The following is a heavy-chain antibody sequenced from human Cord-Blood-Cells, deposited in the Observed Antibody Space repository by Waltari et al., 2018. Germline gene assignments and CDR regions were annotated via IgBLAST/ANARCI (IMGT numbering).Heavy chain of an antibody. CDR1: GFTVRSNY. V-gene: IGHV3-53*01. CDR3: ARDVGPPDCSGGSCYSDY. D-gene: IGHD2-15*01. J-gene: IGHJ4*02. Sequence: EVQLVESGGGLIQPGGSLRLSCAASGFTVRSNYMSWVRPAPGSGLEWGSVIYSGGSTYYADSVEGRFTISRDNSKNTLYRQMNSLRAEDTAVYYCARDVGPPDCSGGSCYSDYWGQGTLVTVSS. CDR2: IYSGGST.